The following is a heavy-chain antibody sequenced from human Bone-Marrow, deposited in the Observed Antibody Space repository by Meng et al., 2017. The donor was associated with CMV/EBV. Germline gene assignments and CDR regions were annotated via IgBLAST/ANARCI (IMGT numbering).Heavy chain of an antibody. V-gene: IGHV1-8*03. CDR1: GYTFTSYD. Sequence: ASVKVSCKASGYTFTSYDINWVRQATGQGLEWMGWMNPNSGNTGYAQKFQGRVTITRNTSISTAYMELSSLRSEDTAVYYCARGGTGILSTSFDPWGQGNLVNVAS. J-gene: IGHJ5*02. CDR3: ARGGTGILSTSFDP. CDR2: MNPNSGNT. D-gene: IGHD2-15*01.